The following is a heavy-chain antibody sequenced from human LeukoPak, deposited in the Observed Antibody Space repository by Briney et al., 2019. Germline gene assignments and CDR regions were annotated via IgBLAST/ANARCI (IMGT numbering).Heavy chain of an antibody. CDR1: GGSIGSYY. D-gene: IGHD3-16*02. CDR2: VYYSGTT. CDR3: ARQHYLGELSLPWFDP. Sequence: SETLSLTCTVSGGSIGSYYWNWIRQPPGKGLEWIGYVYYSGTTNYNPSLKSRVTISVDTSKNQFSLKLSSVTPTNTAMYYCARQHYLGELSLPWFDPWGQGTLVTVSS. V-gene: IGHV4-59*08. J-gene: IGHJ5*02.